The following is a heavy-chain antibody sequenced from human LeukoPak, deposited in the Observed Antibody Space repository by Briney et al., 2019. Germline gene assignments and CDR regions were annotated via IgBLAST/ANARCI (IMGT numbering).Heavy chain of an antibody. V-gene: IGHV3-72*01. J-gene: IGHJ4*02. CDR1: GFTFSDHY. Sequence: PGGSLRLSCAASGFTFSDHYMDWVRQAPGKGLEWVGRSRNKANSYTTEYAASVKGRFTISRDDSRNSLFLQMNSLKSEDTAVYYCARAEMYSSSSPIFDYWGQGTLVTVSS. CDR2: SRNKANSYTT. CDR3: ARAEMYSSSSPIFDY. D-gene: IGHD6-6*01.